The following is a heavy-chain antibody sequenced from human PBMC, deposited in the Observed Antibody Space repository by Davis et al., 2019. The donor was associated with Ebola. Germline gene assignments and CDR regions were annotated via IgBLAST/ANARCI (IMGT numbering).Heavy chain of an antibody. CDR1: GFTVSSNY. Sequence: GESLKISCAASGFTVSSNYMSWVRQAPGKGLEWVSVIYSGGSTYYADSVKGRFTISRHNSKNTLYLQMNSLRAEDTAVYYCARSPIYYYYGMDVWGQGTTVTVSS. J-gene: IGHJ6*02. CDR3: ARSPIYYYYGMDV. V-gene: IGHV3-53*04. CDR2: IYSGGST.